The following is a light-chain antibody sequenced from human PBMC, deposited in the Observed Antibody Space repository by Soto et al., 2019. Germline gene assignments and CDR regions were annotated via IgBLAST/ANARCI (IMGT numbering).Light chain of an antibody. CDR1: HDSINF. CDR3: QQYANLPLT. V-gene: IGKV1-33*01. J-gene: IGKJ4*01. Sequence: MQLTQSTPSLSARVGYRVTITCRASHDSINFLHRYQQKPGKAPKLLIYDASNLETGVPSRFSGGGSGTYFTFTINSLQPEDVATYYCQQYANLPLTFGGGTKVDI. CDR2: DAS.